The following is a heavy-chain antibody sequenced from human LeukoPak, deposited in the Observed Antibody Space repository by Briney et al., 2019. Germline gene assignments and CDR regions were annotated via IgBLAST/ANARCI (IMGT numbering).Heavy chain of an antibody. J-gene: IGHJ4*02. Sequence: ASVKVSCKASGYTFTSYYMHWVRQAPGQGREWMGIINPSGGSTSYAQELQGRVTMTRDTSTSTVYMELSSLRSEDTAVYYCARADGGYSYGHDGSFFDYWGQGTLVTVSS. CDR2: INPSGGST. V-gene: IGHV1-46*01. CDR1: GYTFTSYY. CDR3: ARADGGYSYGHDGSFFDY. D-gene: IGHD5-18*01.